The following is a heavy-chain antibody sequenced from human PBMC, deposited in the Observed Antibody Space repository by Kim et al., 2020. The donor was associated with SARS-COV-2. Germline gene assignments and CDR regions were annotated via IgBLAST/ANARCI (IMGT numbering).Heavy chain of an antibody. CDR3: ARNVDSGYDN. V-gene: IGHV1-46*01. D-gene: IGHD5-12*01. CDR2: ST. Sequence: STGYAQKVQGRLTRTRDTSTSTVYMELSSLRSEDTAVYYCARNVDSGYDNWGQGTLVTVSS. J-gene: IGHJ4*02.